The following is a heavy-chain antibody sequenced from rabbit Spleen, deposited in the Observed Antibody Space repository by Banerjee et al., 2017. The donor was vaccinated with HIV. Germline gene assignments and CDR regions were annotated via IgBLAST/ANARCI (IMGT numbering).Heavy chain of an antibody. V-gene: IGHV1S40*01. Sequence: QSLEESGGDLVKPGASLTLTCTASGFSFSSNDYMCWVRQAPGKGLEWISCIAGSSSAFTYSATWAKGRFTSSKTSSTTVTLQMTSLTVADTATYFCARDTGSSFSSYGMDLWGPGTLVTVS. CDR2: IAGSSSAFT. J-gene: IGHJ6*01. D-gene: IGHD8-1*01. CDR1: GFSFSSNDY. CDR3: ARDTGSSFSSYGMDL.